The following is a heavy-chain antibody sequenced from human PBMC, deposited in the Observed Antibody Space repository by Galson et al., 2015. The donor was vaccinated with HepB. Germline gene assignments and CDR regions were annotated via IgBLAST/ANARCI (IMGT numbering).Heavy chain of an antibody. D-gene: IGHD2-2*02. CDR2: ISSSSSYI. Sequence: SLRLSCAASGFTFSSYSMNWVRQAPGKGLEWVSSISSSSSYIYYADSVKGRFTISRDNAKNSLYLQMNSLRAEDTAVYYCARAGRAYCSSTSCYMLDYWGQGTLVTVSS. V-gene: IGHV3-21*01. J-gene: IGHJ4*02. CDR1: GFTFSSYS. CDR3: ARAGRAYCSSTSCYMLDY.